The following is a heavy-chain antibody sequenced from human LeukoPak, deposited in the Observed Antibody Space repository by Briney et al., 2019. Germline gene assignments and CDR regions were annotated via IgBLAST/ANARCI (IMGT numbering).Heavy chain of an antibody. CDR2: ISGSGGST. Sequence: GGSLRLSCAASGFTFNNYAMTWVRQAPGKGLEWVSSISGSGGSTYFADSVKGRFTISRDSSKNTLHLQMNSLRAEDTAVYYCAKVPNYYDTTTYYGWGQGTLVTVSS. CDR3: AKVPNYYDTTTYYG. J-gene: IGHJ4*02. CDR1: GFTFNNYA. D-gene: IGHD3-22*01. V-gene: IGHV3-23*01.